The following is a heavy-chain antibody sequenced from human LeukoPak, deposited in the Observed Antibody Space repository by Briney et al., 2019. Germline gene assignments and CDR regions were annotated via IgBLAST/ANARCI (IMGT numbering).Heavy chain of an antibody. CDR2: ISYDGSNK. D-gene: IGHD6-13*01. V-gene: IGHV3-30*18. J-gene: IGHJ4*02. Sequence: GRSLRLSCAASGFTFSSYGMHWVRQAPGKGLEWVAVISYDGSNKYYADSVKGRFTISRDNSKNTPYLQMNSLRAEDTAVYYCAKDLLEVGEYSGSWYYHVGSLFDYWGQGTLVTVSS. CDR1: GFTFSSYG. CDR3: AKDLLEVGEYSGSWYYHVGSLFDY.